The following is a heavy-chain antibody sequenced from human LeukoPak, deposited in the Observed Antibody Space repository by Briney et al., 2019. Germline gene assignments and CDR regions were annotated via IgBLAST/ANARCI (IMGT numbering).Heavy chain of an antibody. CDR1: GYTFTGYY. CDR2: INPNSGGT. V-gene: IGHV1-2*02. D-gene: IGHD5-18*01. Sequence: AAVTVSYKASGYTFTGYYMHWVRQAPGQGLEWMGWINPNSGGTNYPQKFQGRVTITRDTSISTAYMELSRLRSDDTAVYYCARDARSGYSYGPKVDYWGQGTLVTVFS. J-gene: IGHJ4*02. CDR3: ARDARSGYSYGPKVDY.